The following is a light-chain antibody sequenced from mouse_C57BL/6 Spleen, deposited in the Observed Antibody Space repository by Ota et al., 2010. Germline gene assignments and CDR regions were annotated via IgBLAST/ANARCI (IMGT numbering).Light chain of an antibody. CDR2: XQK. Sequence: KRRKSLXSVYXQKPLAEGVPSRFSGSGSGTQFSLKINSLQTEDVATYYCQQYWSTPYTFGGGTKLEIK. J-gene: IGKJ2*01. CDR3: QQYWSTPYT. V-gene: IGKV12-44*01.